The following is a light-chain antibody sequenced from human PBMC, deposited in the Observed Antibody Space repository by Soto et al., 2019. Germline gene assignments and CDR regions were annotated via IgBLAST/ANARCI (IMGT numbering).Light chain of an antibody. V-gene: IGLV2-14*01. CDR1: SSDVGGYSY. CDR3: SSYTSSSTLYV. J-gene: IGLJ1*01. Sequence: QSALTKPRSVSGSPGQSVTISCTGTSSDVGGYSYVSWYQQHPGKAPKLMIYEVSNRPSGVSNRFSGSKSGNTASLTISGLQAEDEADYYCSSYTSSSTLYVFGTGTKGHRP. CDR2: EVS.